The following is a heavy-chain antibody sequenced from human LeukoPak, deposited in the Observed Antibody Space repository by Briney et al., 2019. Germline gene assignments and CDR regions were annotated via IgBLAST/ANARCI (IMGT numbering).Heavy chain of an antibody. J-gene: IGHJ4*02. V-gene: IGHV3-23*01. Sequence: PGGSLRLSCAASGFTFSNYAMSWVRQAPGKGLEWVSGISGSGGRTYYADSVKGRFTISRDKSKNTLYLQMNSLGDEDTAVYYCARDYWYSIDYWGQGTLVTVSS. CDR3: ARDYWYSIDY. D-gene: IGHD2-8*02. CDR2: ISGSGGRT. CDR1: GFTFSNYA.